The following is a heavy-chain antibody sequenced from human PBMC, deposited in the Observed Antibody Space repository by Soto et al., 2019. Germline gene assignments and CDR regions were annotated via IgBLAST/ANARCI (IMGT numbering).Heavy chain of an antibody. CDR1: GFTFSNYA. J-gene: IGHJ4*02. Sequence: VQLLESGGGLVQPGGSLRLSCAASGFTFSNYAMSWVRQAPGKGLEWVSAVSGSGGNTYYVDSVQGRFTISRDNSKNMLNLQMNSPRAEDTAVYYCSKLNLFVSAAAGRGPFDYWGQGTLVTVSS. V-gene: IGHV3-23*01. D-gene: IGHD6-13*01. CDR3: SKLNLFVSAAAGRGPFDY. CDR2: VSGSGGNT.